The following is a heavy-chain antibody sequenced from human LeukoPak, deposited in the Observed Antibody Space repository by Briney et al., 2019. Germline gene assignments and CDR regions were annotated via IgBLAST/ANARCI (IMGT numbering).Heavy chain of an antibody. CDR3: ARDRYDSSGYYPNWFDP. V-gene: IGHV3-7*01. CDR2: IKQDGSEK. Sequence: GGSLRLSCAASGFTLSSYWMSWVRHAPGKGREWVANIKQDGSEKYYVDSVKGRFTISRDNAKNSLYLQMNSLRAEDTAVYYCARDRYDSSGYYPNWFDPWGQGTLVTVSS. J-gene: IGHJ5*02. CDR1: GFTLSSYW. D-gene: IGHD3-22*01.